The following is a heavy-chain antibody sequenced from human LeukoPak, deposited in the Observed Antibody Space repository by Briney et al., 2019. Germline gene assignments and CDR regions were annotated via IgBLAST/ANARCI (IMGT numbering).Heavy chain of an antibody. CDR1: GGSISSYY. V-gene: IGHV4-59*01. Sequence: SETLSLTCTVSGGSISSYYWSWIRQPPGKGLEWIGYIYYSGSTNYNPSLKSRVTISVDTSKNQFSLKLSSVTAADTAVHYCARVTYCSSTSCGFDPWGQGTLVTVSS. J-gene: IGHJ5*02. CDR2: IYYSGST. D-gene: IGHD2-2*01. CDR3: ARVTYCSSTSCGFDP.